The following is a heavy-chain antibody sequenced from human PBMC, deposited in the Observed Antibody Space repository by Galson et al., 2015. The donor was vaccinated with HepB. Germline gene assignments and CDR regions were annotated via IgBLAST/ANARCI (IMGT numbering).Heavy chain of an antibody. D-gene: IGHD2-2*01. CDR2: VKQDGSER. Sequence: LILSCAGSGFTFSHYWMSWVRQAPGLGLEWVANVKQDGSERYYLDSVDGRFTISRDNNRKSLFLQMNDLRVENSAMYYCARPRSTSRFAPFHYWGQGTLVTVSS. J-gene: IGHJ4*02. V-gene: IGHV3-7*03. CDR3: ARPRSTSRFAPFHY. CDR1: GFTFSHYW.